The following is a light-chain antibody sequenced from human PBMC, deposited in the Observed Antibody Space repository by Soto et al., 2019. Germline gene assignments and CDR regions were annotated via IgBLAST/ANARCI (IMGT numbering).Light chain of an antibody. CDR2: DAS. V-gene: IGKV3-11*01. J-gene: IGKJ1*01. CDR3: QQRSNWPGT. CDR1: QSVSSD. Sequence: EIVLTQSPGTLSVSPGERATLSCRASQSVSSDLAWYHQKPGQAPRLLIYDASNRATGIPARFSGSGSGTDFTLTISSLEPEDFAVYYCQQRSNWPGTFGQGTKVDIK.